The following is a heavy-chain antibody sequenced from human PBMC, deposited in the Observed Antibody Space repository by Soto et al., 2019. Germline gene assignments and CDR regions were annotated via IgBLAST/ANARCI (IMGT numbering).Heavy chain of an antibody. Sequence: DVQLLESGGGLVQPEGSLRLSCAASGFTFSSYAMGWVRQGPGKGLEWVAVVSIGGSTHYADSVRGRFTISRDNSKNTLSLHMNSLTAEDTAVYFCAKRRGAGGHFDYWGQGALVTVS. D-gene: IGHD2-15*01. V-gene: IGHV3-23*01. CDR3: AKRRGAGGHFDY. CDR2: VSIGGST. J-gene: IGHJ4*02. CDR1: GFTFSSYA.